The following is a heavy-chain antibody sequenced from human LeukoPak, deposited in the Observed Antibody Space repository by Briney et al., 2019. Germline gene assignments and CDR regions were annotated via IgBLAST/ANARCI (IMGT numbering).Heavy chain of an antibody. J-gene: IGHJ4*02. CDR1: GFTFDDYA. D-gene: IGHD3-22*01. Sequence: PGGSLRLSCAASGFTFDDYAMHWVRQAPGKGLEWVSGISWNSGSIGYADSVKGRFTISRDNAKNSLYLQMNGLRAEDTALYYCAKDYYDSSGYYSHFDYWGQGTLVTVSS. CDR2: ISWNSGSI. CDR3: AKDYYDSSGYYSHFDY. V-gene: IGHV3-9*01.